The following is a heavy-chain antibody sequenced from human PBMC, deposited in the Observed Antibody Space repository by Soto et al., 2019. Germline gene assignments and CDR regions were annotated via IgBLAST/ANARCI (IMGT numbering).Heavy chain of an antibody. CDR2: ISWDGGST. J-gene: IGHJ4*02. CDR3: AKAVYGDYVLDY. V-gene: IGHV3-43*01. D-gene: IGHD4-17*01. CDR1: GFTFDDYT. Sequence: EVQLVESGGVVVQPGGSLRLSCAASGFTFDDYTMHWVRQAPGKGLEWVSLISWDGGSTYYADSVKGRFTISRDNSKNSLYLQMNSLRTEDTALYYCAKAVYGDYVLDYWGQGTLVTVSS.